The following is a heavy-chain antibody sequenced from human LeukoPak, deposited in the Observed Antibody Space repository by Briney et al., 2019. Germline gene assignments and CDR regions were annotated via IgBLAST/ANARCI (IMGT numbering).Heavy chain of an antibody. J-gene: IGHJ4*02. CDR2: IRNDGSDK. Sequence: GGSLRLSCVASGFIFTTHGMHWVRQAPGKRPQWVAFIRNDGSDKYYADSVKGRLTISRDTSKNTLYVQMSSLRPEDTALYYCARDADWAFDYWGQGTLVTVSS. CDR3: ARDADWAFDY. CDR1: GFIFTTHG. V-gene: IGHV3-30*02. D-gene: IGHD2-21*01.